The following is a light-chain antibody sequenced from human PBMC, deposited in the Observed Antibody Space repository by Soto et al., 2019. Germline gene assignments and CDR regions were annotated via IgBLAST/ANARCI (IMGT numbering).Light chain of an antibody. CDR1: QAITTN. V-gene: IGKV1-39*01. Sequence: KRTHSPSSLFHLLGAGVTITGGPGQAITTNLNWYQQKVGKAPKPLIYAASSLQRGVPSRFSGSGSGTDFTLTISSLQPEDFATYYCQQSYSTPRTFGQGTKLEIK. CDR3: QQSYSTPRT. CDR2: AAS. J-gene: IGKJ2*02.